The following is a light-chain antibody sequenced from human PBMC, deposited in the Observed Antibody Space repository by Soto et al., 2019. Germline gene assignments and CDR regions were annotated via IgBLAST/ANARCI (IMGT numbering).Light chain of an antibody. CDR3: LAGT. CDR2: DAS. CDR1: QSVSSSY. V-gene: IGKV3-20*01. Sequence: EIVLTQSPGTLSLSPGERATLSCRASQSVSSSYLAWYQQKPGQAPRLLIYDASNRATAIPARFSGSGSGTDFALTLSSLEPEDFAVYYCLAGTFGQGTRLEIK. J-gene: IGKJ5*01.